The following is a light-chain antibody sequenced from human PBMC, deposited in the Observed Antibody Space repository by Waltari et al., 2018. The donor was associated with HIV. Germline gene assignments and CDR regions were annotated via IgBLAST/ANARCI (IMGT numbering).Light chain of an antibody. V-gene: IGLV2-14*01. J-gene: IGLJ1*01. CDR3: SSYSKSNSLV. CDR1: SSDVGDYNS. Sequence: QSVLTQPASVSGSPGQSITISCTGASSDVGDYNSVSWYQQSPGQAPKLLIYEVSDRPSGVSNRFSGSKSGNPASLTISGLQPEDESNYYCSSYSKSNSLVFGTGTKVTVL. CDR2: EVS.